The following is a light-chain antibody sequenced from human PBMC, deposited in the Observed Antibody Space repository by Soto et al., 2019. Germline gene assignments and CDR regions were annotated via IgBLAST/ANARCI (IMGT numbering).Light chain of an antibody. Sequence: DIQMTQSPSSLSASVGDRVTITCRASQGIANHLAWYQQKPGKAPNLLIYAASTLQSGVPSRFSGSGFGTDFTLTISSLQPEDVATYYCQKYNSAPLTFGGGTKVEIK. CDR2: AAS. V-gene: IGKV1-27*01. CDR1: QGIANH. CDR3: QKYNSAPLT. J-gene: IGKJ4*01.